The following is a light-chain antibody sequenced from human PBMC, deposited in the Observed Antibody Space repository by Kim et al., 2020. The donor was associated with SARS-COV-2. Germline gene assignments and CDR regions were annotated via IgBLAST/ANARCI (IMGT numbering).Light chain of an antibody. CDR1: KLGDKY. V-gene: IGLV3-1*01. J-gene: IGLJ1*01. CDR2: QDS. CDR3: QAWDSSIFYV. Sequence: SYELTQPPSVSVSPGQTASITCSGDKLGDKYACWYQQKPGQSPVLVIYQDSKRPSGITERFSGSNSGNTATLTISGTQAMDEADYYCQAWDSSIFYVFGTGTKVTVL.